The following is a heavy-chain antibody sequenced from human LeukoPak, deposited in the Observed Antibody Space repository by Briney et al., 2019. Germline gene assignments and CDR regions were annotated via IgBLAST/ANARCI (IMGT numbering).Heavy chain of an antibody. CDR3: ARVTKLDY. J-gene: IGHJ4*02. D-gene: IGHD1-1*01. Sequence: GGSLRLSCAASGFTFSSYGMHWVRQAPGKGLEWVSSISSTGSYIYYADSVKGRFTISRDNAKNSLFLQMNSLRAEDTAVYYCARVTKLDYWGQGTLVTVSS. V-gene: IGHV3-21*01. CDR1: GFTFSSYG. CDR2: ISSTGSYI.